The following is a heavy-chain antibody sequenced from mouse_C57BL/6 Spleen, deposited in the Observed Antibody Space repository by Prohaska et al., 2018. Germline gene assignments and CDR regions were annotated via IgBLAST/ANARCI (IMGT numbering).Heavy chain of an antibody. CDR3: ARKDYGSRYAMDY. D-gene: IGHD1-1*01. V-gene: IGHV1-18*01. J-gene: IGHJ4*01. CDR2: INPNNGGT. CDR1: GYTFTDYN. Sequence: SVKIPCKASGYTFTDYNMDWVKQSHGKSLEWIGDINPNNGGTIYNQKFKGKATLTVDKSSSTAYMELRSLTSEDTAVYYCARKDYGSRYAMDYWGQGTSVTVSS.